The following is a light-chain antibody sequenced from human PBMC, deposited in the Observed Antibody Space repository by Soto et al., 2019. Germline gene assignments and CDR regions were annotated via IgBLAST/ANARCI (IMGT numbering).Light chain of an antibody. J-gene: IGKJ4*01. CDR3: QQRSNWPALT. CDR1: QSVSSY. V-gene: IGKV3-11*01. Sequence: DIVLTQSPATLSLSPGERATLSCRASQSVSSYLAWYQQKPGKAPRLLIYDASNRATGIPARFSGSGSGTDFSLPISSLEHSDFAVYYCQQRSNWPALTFGGGTKVEIK. CDR2: DAS.